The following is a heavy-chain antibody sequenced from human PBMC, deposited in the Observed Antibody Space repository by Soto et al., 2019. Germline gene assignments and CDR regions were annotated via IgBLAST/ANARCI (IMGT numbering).Heavy chain of an antibody. CDR3: AKDYSSSSIWRPYFDY. CDR1: GFTFSNYA. D-gene: IGHD6-6*01. CDR2: LSGSGGST. V-gene: IGHV3-23*01. J-gene: IGHJ4*02. Sequence: EVQLLESGGGLVQPGGSLRLSCAASGFTFSNYAMSWVRQAPGKGLEWVSGLSGSGGSTYYADSVKGRFTIYSDNSKNTLYLQMNGLRADDTAVYYCAKDYSSSSIWRPYFDYWGQGTLVTVSS.